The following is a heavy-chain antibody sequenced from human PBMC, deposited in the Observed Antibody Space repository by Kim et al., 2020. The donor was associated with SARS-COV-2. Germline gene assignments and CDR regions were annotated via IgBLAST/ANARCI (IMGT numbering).Heavy chain of an antibody. J-gene: IGHJ4*02. V-gene: IGHV4-34*01. Sequence: SHSGSTNYKPSLKGRVTISLDTSRRQFSLNLSSVPAADTAGYYCARLSDYWGQGTRVTVSS. CDR3: ARLSDY. CDR2: SHSGST.